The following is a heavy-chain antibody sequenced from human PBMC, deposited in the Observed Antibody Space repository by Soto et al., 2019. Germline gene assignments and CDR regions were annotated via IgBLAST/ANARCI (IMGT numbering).Heavy chain of an antibody. J-gene: IGHJ5*02. CDR2: TSNSGSA. D-gene: IGHD6-13*01. CDR1: GGSVNSGTDY. V-gene: IGHV4-61*03. CDR3: AREGSSSYNWFDP. Sequence: SETLSLTCTVSGGSVNSGTDYWSWIRQPPGKGLEWIGYTSNSGSAKYNPSLKSRVTITTDTSTNHFSLKLSSVTAADTAVYYCAREGSSSYNWFDPWGQGTLVTVSS.